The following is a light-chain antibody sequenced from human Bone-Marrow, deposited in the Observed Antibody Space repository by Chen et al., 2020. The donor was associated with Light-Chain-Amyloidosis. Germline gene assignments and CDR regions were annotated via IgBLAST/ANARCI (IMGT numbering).Light chain of an antibody. CDR1: QRVSSGY. CDR3: QQYGGSPPAFS. CDR2: SAT. V-gene: IGKV3-20*01. J-gene: IGKJ3*01. Sequence: EIVLTQSPGTLSLSPGERATLSCRASQRVSSGYLAWYQQKPGQAPRLLLFSATRRATGIPDRFSGRGSGTDFTLTISRLEPEDFAVYYCQQYGGSPPAFSFGPGTKVDIK.